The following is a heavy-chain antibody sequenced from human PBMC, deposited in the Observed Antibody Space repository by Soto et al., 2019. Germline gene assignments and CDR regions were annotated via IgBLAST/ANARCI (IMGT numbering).Heavy chain of an antibody. V-gene: IGHV3-9*01. Sequence: EVQLVESGGGLVQPGRSLRLSCAASGFTFDDYAMHWVRQAPGKGLEWVSGISWNSGSIGYADSVKGRFTISRDNAKNSLYLQMNSLGAEDTALYYCAKVSGMAAAGPFDPWGRGTLVPVSS. D-gene: IGHD6-13*01. J-gene: IGHJ5*02. CDR3: AKVSGMAAAGPFDP. CDR2: ISWNSGSI. CDR1: GFTFDDYA.